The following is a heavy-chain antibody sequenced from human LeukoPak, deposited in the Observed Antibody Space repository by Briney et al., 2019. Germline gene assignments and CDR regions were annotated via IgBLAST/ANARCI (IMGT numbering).Heavy chain of an antibody. D-gene: IGHD2-2*01. Sequence: PGGSLRLSCAASGFTFSSYVMYWVRQAPGKGLEYVSTIDGNGGSTYYANSVKGRFTISRDNSKNTLNLQMGGLRAEDMAVYYCARGGGYCSRTGCYGIDYWGQGTLVTVSS. CDR1: GFTFSSYV. J-gene: IGHJ4*02. CDR3: ARGGGYCSRTGCYGIDY. CDR2: IDGNGGST. V-gene: IGHV3-64*01.